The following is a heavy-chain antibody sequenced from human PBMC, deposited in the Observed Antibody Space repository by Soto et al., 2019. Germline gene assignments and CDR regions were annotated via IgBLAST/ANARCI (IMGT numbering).Heavy chain of an antibody. Sequence: GGSLRLSCAASGFTFSSYAMSWVRQAPGKGLEWVSAISGSGGSTYYADSVKGRFTISRDNSKNTLYLQMNSLRAEDTAVYYCAKDDRPFAKPIAAASGWGQGTLVTVSS. V-gene: IGHV3-23*01. CDR2: ISGSGGST. CDR1: GFTFSSYA. CDR3: AKDDRPFAKPIAAASG. D-gene: IGHD6-13*01. J-gene: IGHJ4*02.